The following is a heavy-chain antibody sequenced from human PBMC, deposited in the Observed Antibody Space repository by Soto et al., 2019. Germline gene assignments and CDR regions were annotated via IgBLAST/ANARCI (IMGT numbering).Heavy chain of an antibody. Sequence: QVQLVQSGAEVKKPGSSVKVSCKASGGTFSSYAISWVRQAPGQGLEWMGGIIPIFGTANYAQKFQGRVTITADESTSTTYMELSSLRAENTAVCYCARAHSYYYDSSGYGGGIGDWGQGTLDTVSS. J-gene: IGHJ4*02. D-gene: IGHD3-22*01. CDR1: GGTFSSYA. CDR3: ARAHSYYYDSSGYGGGIGD. CDR2: IIPIFGTA. V-gene: IGHV1-69*01.